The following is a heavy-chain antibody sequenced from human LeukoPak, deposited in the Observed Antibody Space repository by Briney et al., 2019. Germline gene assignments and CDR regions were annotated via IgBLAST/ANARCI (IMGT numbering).Heavy chain of an antibody. Sequence: PGGSLTLSCAASGFTFSSYAMSWVRQALGKGLEWVSAISGSGENTNYADSVKGRFTMSRDNSRNMLYLQMNSLRDEDTAKYYCAKTVSGSYSYQGGDYWGQGTLDTVSS. D-gene: IGHD3-16*02. V-gene: IGHV3-23*01. CDR3: AKTVSGSYSYQGGDY. CDR2: ISGSGENT. CDR1: GFTFSSYA. J-gene: IGHJ4*02.